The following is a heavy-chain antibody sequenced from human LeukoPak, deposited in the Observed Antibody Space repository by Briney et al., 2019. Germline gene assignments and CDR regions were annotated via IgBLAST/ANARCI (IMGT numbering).Heavy chain of an antibody. V-gene: IGHV3-74*01. CDR1: GFTFSSYW. Sequence: QTGGSLRLSCAASGFTFSSYWMHWVRQAPGKGLVWVSRINSDGSSTSYADSVKGRFTISRDNAKNTLYLQMNSLRAEDTAVYYCAREGAWAGSGWLEKSGGHDYWGQGTLVTVSS. D-gene: IGHD6-19*01. J-gene: IGHJ4*02. CDR2: INSDGSST. CDR3: AREGAWAGSGWLEKSGGHDY.